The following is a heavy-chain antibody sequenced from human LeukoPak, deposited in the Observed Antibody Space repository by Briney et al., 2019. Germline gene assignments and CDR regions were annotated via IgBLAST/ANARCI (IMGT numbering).Heavy chain of an antibody. CDR3: ARIKGYSSSPFDI. CDR1: GFTFTDYY. CDR2: ISTFSTYN. V-gene: IGHV3-11*06. J-gene: IGHJ4*02. D-gene: IGHD6-19*01. Sequence: SGGSLRLSCAASGFTFTDYYMTWIRQAPGKGLEWLSYISTFSTYNNYASSVKGRFTISRDNANQSLLLQMDSLRADDTAVYYCARIKGYSSSPFDIWGQGTLVTVSS.